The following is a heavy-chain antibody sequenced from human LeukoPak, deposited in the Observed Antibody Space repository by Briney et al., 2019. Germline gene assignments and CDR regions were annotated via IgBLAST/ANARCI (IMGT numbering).Heavy chain of an antibody. Sequence: GASVKVSCKASGGTFSSYAISWVRQAPGQRLEWMGGIIPIFGTANYAQKFQGRVTITADESTSTAYMELSSLRSEDTAVYYCARDSHFGVVITLDYWGQGTLVTVSS. V-gene: IGHV1-69*13. J-gene: IGHJ4*02. CDR2: IIPIFGTA. CDR1: GGTFSSYA. CDR3: ARDSHFGVVITLDY. D-gene: IGHD3-3*01.